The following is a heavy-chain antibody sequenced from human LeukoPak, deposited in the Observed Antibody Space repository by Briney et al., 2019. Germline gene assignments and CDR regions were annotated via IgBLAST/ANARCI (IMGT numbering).Heavy chain of an antibody. CDR3: ARDHPRIAAAEPFDY. V-gene: IGHV1-18*01. CDR1: GYTFTSYG. CDR2: ISAYNGNT. J-gene: IGHJ4*02. Sequence: ASVTVSCKASGYTFTSYGISWVRQAPGQGLEGMGWISAYNGNTNYAQKLQGRVTMTTDTSTSTAYMELRSLRSDDTAVYYCARDHPRIAAAEPFDYWGQGTLVTVSS. D-gene: IGHD6-13*01.